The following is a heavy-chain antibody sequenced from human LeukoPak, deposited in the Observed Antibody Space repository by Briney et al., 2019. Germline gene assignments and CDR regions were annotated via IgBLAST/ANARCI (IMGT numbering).Heavy chain of an antibody. V-gene: IGHV1-2*02. CDR2: INPNSGGT. J-gene: IGHJ6*02. CDR3: ARGYSSSPYYYYGMDV. CDR1: GYTFTGYY. D-gene: IGHD6-13*01. Sequence: GASVKVSCKASGYTFTGYYMHWVRQAPGQGLEWMGWINPNSGGTNYAQKFQGRVTMTRDTSISTAYMELRSLRSDDTAVYYCARGYSSSPYYYYGMDVWGQGTTVTVSS.